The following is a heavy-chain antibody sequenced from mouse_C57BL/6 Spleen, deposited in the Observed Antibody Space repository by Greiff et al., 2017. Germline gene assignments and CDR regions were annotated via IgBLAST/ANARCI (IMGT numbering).Heavy chain of an antibody. Sequence: VQLQQPGAELVMPGASVKLSCKASGYTFTSYWMHWVKQRPGQGLEWIGEIDPSDSYTNYNQKFKGKSTLTVDKSSSTAYMQLSSLTSEDSAVYYCVSYDGYYGYCDVWGTGTTVTVSS. D-gene: IGHD2-3*01. CDR2: IDPSDSYT. J-gene: IGHJ1*03. CDR3: VSYDGYYGYCDV. CDR1: GYTFTSYW. V-gene: IGHV1-69*01.